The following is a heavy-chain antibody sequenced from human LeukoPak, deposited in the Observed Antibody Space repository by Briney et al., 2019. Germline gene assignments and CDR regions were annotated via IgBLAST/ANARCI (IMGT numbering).Heavy chain of an antibody. CDR3: ARGEDDYGDYYFDY. J-gene: IGHJ4*02. Sequence: SVKVSCKASGGTFSSYAISWVRQAPGQGLEWMGRIIPTFGTANYAQKFQGRVTITTDESTSTAYMELSSLRSEDTAVYYCARGEDDYGDYYFDYWGQGTLVTVSS. CDR2: IIPTFGTA. V-gene: IGHV1-69*05. D-gene: IGHD4-17*01. CDR1: GGTFSSYA.